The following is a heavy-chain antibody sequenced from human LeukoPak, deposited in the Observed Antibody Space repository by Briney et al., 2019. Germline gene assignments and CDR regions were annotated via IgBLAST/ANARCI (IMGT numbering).Heavy chain of an antibody. CDR3: ARETEPLDYGDSTNLDY. CDR1: GFLFSSYS. V-gene: IGHV3-21*06. Sequence: GGSLRLSCTASGFLFSSYSKNWVRQAPGEGRGGVSFIGSKTGNIYYGDSVKGRFTISRDNAKNSLYLQMNSLRVEDTAVYYCARETEPLDYGDSTNLDYWGQGTLVTVSS. D-gene: IGHD4/OR15-4a*01. J-gene: IGHJ4*02. CDR2: IGSKTGNI.